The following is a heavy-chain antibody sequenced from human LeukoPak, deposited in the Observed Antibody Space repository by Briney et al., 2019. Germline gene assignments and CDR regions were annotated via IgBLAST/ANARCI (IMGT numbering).Heavy chain of an antibody. CDR2: MSYDGSNK. J-gene: IGHJ4*02. Sequence: PGGSLRLSCAASGFIFSSYAMHWVRQAPGKGLEWVAVMSYDGSNKYYADSVKGRFTIFRDNSKNTLFLQMNSLRTEDTAVYYCARERFYGSGSYLVWEYWGQGTLVTVSS. D-gene: IGHD3-10*01. V-gene: IGHV3-30-3*01. CDR1: GFIFSSYA. CDR3: ARERFYGSGSYLVWEY.